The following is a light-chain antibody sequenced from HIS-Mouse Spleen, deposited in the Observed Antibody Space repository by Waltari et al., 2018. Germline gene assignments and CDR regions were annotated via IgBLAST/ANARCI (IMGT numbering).Light chain of an antibody. V-gene: IGLV2-14*01. Sequence: QSALTQPASVSGYPGQSITIPCTGTSSDVGGYNYVSWYQQHPGKAPKLMIYEVSKRPSGVSNRFSGSKSGNTASLTISGLQAEDEADYYCSSYTSSSTPYVFGTGTKVTVL. CDR3: SSYTSSSTPYV. CDR2: EVS. CDR1: SSDVGGYNY. J-gene: IGLJ1*01.